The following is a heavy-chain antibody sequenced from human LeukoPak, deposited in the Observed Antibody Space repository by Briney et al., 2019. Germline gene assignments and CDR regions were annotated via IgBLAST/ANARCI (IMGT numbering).Heavy chain of an antibody. CDR1: GYTFTSYD. Sequence: ASFKVSCKASGYTFTSYDIRWVRQDTGQGLEWMGWMNPNSGNTGYAQKFQGRVTMTRNTSISTAYMELSSLRSEDTAVYYCARASTSCYYYWGQGTLVTVSS. D-gene: IGHD2-2*01. CDR2: MNPNSGNT. V-gene: IGHV1-8*01. CDR3: ARASTSCYYY. J-gene: IGHJ4*02.